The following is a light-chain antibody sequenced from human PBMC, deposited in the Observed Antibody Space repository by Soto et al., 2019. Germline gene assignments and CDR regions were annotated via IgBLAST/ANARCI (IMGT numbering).Light chain of an antibody. V-gene: IGKV3-20*01. J-gene: IGKJ4*01. CDR3: PRYNNWPLT. CDR1: QSVSSSY. CDR2: GAS. Sequence: IVLTQSAGAVSLSPGERATLSCRASQSVSSSYLAWYQQKPRQDPRLLLYGASSRATGTPDRFSGSGSGTAFTPTINSLQSEDFAIYYCPRYNNWPLTFGGGTKVDI.